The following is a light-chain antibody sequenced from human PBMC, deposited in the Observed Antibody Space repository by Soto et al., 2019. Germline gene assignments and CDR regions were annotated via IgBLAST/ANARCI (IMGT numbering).Light chain of an antibody. J-gene: IGLJ2*01. CDR3: AAWDDSLNGHVV. CDR2: SNS. Sequence: VLTQPPSASGTPGQRVTISCSGSSSNIGSNTVNWYQQLPGTAPKLLIYSNSQRPSGVPDRFSGSKSVTSASLAISGLQSEDEADYYCAAWDDSLNGHVVFGGGTKLTVL. CDR1: SSNIGSNT. V-gene: IGLV1-44*01.